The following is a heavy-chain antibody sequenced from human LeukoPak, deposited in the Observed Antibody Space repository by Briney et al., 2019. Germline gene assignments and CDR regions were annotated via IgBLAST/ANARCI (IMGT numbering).Heavy chain of an antibody. J-gene: IGHJ4*02. CDR1: GFSFSSYW. Sequence: GGSLRLSCVASGFSFSSYWMAWVRQAPGKGLEWVANIKYDGSHKYYVDSVKGRFTISRDNAKNSIYLQMNSLRVDDTAVYFCASSHDSSGNDWGQGTMVTISS. CDR2: IKYDGSHK. CDR3: ASSHDSSGND. V-gene: IGHV3-7*01. D-gene: IGHD3-22*01.